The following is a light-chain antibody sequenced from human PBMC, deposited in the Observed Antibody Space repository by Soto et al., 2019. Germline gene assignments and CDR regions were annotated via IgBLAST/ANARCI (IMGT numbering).Light chain of an antibody. CDR2: GAS. Sequence: ESVLTQSPGTLSLSPGERATLSCRASRSVTSNYLGWYQQKPGQAPRLLIYGASSRATGIPDRFSGSGSGTDFTLTVSRLEPEDFALYYCQQYASSPFTFGQGTKLEI. CDR1: RSVTSNY. CDR3: QQYASSPFT. V-gene: IGKV3-20*01. J-gene: IGKJ2*01.